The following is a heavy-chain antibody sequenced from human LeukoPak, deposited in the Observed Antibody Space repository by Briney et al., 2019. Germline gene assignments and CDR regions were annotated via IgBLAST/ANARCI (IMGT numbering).Heavy chain of an antibody. CDR2: IIPIFGTA. CDR1: GGTFSSYA. CDR3: AGGGGLELPYYYYYYMDV. D-gene: IGHD1-7*01. Sequence: ASVKVSCKASGGTFSSYAISWVRQAPGQGLEWMGGIIPIFGTANYAQKFQGRVTITADESTSTAYMELSSLRSEDTAVYYCAGGGGLELPYYYYYYMDVWGKGTTVTVSS. J-gene: IGHJ6*03. V-gene: IGHV1-69*13.